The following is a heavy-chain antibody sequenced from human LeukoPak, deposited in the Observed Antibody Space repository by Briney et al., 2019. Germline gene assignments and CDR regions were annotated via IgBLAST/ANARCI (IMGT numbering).Heavy chain of an antibody. CDR3: AREQSASCDY. D-gene: IGHD2-2*01. CDR2: IFHSGST. V-gene: IGHV4-38-2*02. CDR1: GYSISSGYY. J-gene: IGHJ4*02. Sequence: SETLSLTCAVSGYSISSGYYWDWIRQPPGKGLEWIGSIFHSGSTYYTPSLKSRVTISVDTSKNQFSLKLTSVTAADTAVYYRAREQSASCDYWGQGTLVTVSS.